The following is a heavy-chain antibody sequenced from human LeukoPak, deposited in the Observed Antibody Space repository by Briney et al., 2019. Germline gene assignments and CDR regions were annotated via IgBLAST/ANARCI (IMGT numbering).Heavy chain of an antibody. Sequence: SETLSLTCTVSGGSLSGYYWSWMRQPPGKGLEGIGYIYTSGSTNYNPSLKSRVTISVDTSKNQFSLKLSSVTAPYTAVYYCARDASIAARPEVSYWGQGPLVTVSS. CDR2: IYTSGST. CDR1: GGSLSGYY. D-gene: IGHD6-6*01. J-gene: IGHJ4*02. CDR3: ARDASIAARPEVSY. V-gene: IGHV4-4*09.